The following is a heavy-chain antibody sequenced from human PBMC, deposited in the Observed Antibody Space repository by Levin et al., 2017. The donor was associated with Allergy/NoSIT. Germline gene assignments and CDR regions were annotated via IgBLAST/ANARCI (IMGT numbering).Heavy chain of an antibody. J-gene: IGHJ4*02. Sequence: SCAASGFTFSDHYMDWVRQAPGKGLEWVGRSRNKANSYTTEYAASVKGRFTISRDDSKNSLYLQMNSLKTEDTAVYYCSRVRYFDSIDYYVDYWGQGTLVTVSS. CDR1: GFTFSDHY. CDR3: SRVRYFDSIDYYVDY. CDR2: SRNKANSYTT. D-gene: IGHD3-22*01. V-gene: IGHV3-72*01.